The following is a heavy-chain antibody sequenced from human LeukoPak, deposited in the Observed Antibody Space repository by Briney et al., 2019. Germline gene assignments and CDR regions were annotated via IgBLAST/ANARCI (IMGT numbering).Heavy chain of an antibody. J-gene: IGHJ4*02. D-gene: IGHD5-18*01. CDR1: GGTFSSYA. Sequence: SVKVSCKASGGTFSSYAISWVRQAPGQGLEWMGGIIRIFGTANYAQKFQGRVTITTDESTSTAYMELSSLRSEDTAVYYCARGPDTAMAEGSFDYWGQGTLVTVSS. CDR2: IIRIFGTA. CDR3: ARGPDTAMAEGSFDY. V-gene: IGHV1-69*05.